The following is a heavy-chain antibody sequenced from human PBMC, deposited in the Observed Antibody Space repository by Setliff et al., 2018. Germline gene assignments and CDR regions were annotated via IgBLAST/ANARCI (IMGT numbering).Heavy chain of an antibody. CDR2: VTTTGGFT. D-gene: IGHD1-1*01. V-gene: IGHV3-23*01. Sequence: GGSLRLSCAASGFSFSSYAMSWVRQAPGKGLGWLSYVTTTGGFTKEADSVRGRFSVSRDNSKKSVYLQINDLRAEDTALYFCAKGGDWDDQHYAFDIWGQGTMVTVSS. J-gene: IGHJ3*02. CDR3: AKGGDWDDQHYAFDI. CDR1: GFSFSSYA.